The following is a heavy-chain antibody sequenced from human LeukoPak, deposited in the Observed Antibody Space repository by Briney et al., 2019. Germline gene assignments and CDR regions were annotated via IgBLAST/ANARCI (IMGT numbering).Heavy chain of an antibody. CDR2: ISPNTGAT. CDR3: ARAGARNFAP. CDR1: GYTFAGYF. D-gene: IGHD1-26*01. Sequence: ASVKVSCKASGYTFAGYFIHWVRQAPGQGLEWMGRISPNTGATNFAQKFHGRVTMSRDTSINTAYMELSRLTSDDTAVYYCARAGARNFAPWGQGTQVTVSS. V-gene: IGHV1-2*06. J-gene: IGHJ5*02.